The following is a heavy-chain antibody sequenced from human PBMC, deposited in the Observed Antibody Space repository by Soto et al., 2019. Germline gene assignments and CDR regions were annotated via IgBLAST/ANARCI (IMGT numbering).Heavy chain of an antibody. CDR3: AGMFWFGDLLFYY. D-gene: IGHD3-10*01. V-gene: IGHV4-34*01. CDR2: INHSGST. CDR1: GGSFSGYY. Sequence: SETLSLTCAVYGGSFSGYYWSWIRQPPGKGLEWIGEINHSGSTNYNPSLKSRVTISVDTSKNQHSLRLSSVTAADTAVYFCAGMFWFGDLLFYYWGPGTLVTVSS. J-gene: IGHJ4*02.